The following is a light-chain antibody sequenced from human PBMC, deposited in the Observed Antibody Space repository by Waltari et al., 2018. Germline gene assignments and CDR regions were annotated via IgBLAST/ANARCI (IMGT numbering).Light chain of an antibody. CDR1: SSHVGGYTY. V-gene: IGLV2-14*03. CDR3: SSYTSSSTEV. CDR2: DVS. J-gene: IGLJ3*02. Sequence: QSALTQPASVSGSPGQSITISCTGTSSHVGGYTYVSWYQPHPGKVPKLMIYDVSNRPSGVSNRFSGSKSGNTASLTISGLQAEDEADYYCSSYTSSSTEVFGGGTKLTVL.